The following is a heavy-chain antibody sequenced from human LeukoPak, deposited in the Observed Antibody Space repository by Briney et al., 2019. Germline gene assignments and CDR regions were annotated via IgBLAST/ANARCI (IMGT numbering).Heavy chain of an antibody. CDR2: INPNSGGT. CDR1: GYTFTGYY. Sequence: ASVKVSCKASGYTFTGYYMHWVRQAPGQGLEWMGWINPNSGGTSYAQKFQGRVTMTRDTSISTAYMELSRLRSDDTAVYYCAREAAFYDSSGYSRPFDYWGQGTLVTVSS. J-gene: IGHJ4*02. D-gene: IGHD3-22*01. CDR3: AREAAFYDSSGYSRPFDY. V-gene: IGHV1-2*02.